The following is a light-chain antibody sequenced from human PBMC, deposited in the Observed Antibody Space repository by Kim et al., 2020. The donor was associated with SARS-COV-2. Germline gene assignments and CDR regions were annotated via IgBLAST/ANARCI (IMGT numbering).Light chain of an antibody. CDR1: GSNIGSNY. V-gene: IGLV1-47*01. CDR2: RKN. Sequence: TVSCTGRGSNIGSNYVYWYQQHPGPAPELVIYRKNQRPSGIPDRFSASKSGTTASMAISGVQSEDEADYYCAAWDDSGSDQVFGGGTQLTVL. J-gene: IGLJ3*02. CDR3: AAWDDSGSDQV.